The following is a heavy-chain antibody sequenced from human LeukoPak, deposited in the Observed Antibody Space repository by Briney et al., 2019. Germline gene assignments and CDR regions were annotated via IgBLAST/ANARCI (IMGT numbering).Heavy chain of an antibody. D-gene: IGHD6-13*01. CDR3: ARGRGSSFYFDY. J-gene: IGHJ4*02. CDR1: GFTFSSYE. Sequence: PGGSLRLSCAASGFTFSSYEMNWVSQAPGKGLEWVSYISSSGSTIYYADSVKGRFTISRDNAKNSLYLQMNSLRAEDTAVYYCARGRGSSFYFDYWGQGTLVTVSS. CDR2: ISSSGSTI. V-gene: IGHV3-48*03.